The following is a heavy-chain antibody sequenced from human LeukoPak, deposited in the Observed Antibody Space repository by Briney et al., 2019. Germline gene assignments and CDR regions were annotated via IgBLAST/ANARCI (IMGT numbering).Heavy chain of an antibody. CDR1: GGSFSGYY. CDR3: AGDRNSDWYSPLDY. D-gene: IGHD6-19*01. V-gene: IGHV3-23*01. J-gene: IGHJ4*02. Sequence: ETLSLTCAVYGGSFSGYYWSWIRQAPGKGLEWVALITATGDTAYYADSVKGRFTISRDNSMNTVYMQMDSLGAEDTAIYYCAGDRNSDWYSPLDYWGQGSQVTVSP. CDR2: ITATGDTA.